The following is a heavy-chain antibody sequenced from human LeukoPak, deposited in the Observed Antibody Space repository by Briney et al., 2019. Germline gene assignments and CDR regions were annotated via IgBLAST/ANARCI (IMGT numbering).Heavy chain of an antibody. V-gene: IGHV3-30*18. CDR3: GKRWTLDFGRNNWFDP. D-gene: IGHD2-15*01. Sequence: PGRSLTLSCAASGFTFSSYGMYWVRQAPGKGLEWVAVTSSEESERFYADSVKRRFTLSRDNSKNTLYLQMNTLRAEHASVYYCGKRWTLDFGRNNWFDPWGQGTLVTVSS. CDR2: TSSEESER. CDR1: GFTFSSYG. J-gene: IGHJ5*02.